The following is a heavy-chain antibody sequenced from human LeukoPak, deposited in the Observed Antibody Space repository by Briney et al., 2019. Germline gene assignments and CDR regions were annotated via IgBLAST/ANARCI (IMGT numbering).Heavy chain of an antibody. Sequence: KPGGSLRLSCAASGFTFSTYSMNWVRQAPGKGLEWVSSITGSSSNIYYADSVKGRFTISRDNAKNSLYLQMNSLRAEDMALYYCAKVASSSWYGGPFDYWGQGTLVTVSA. V-gene: IGHV3-21*04. CDR3: AKVASSSWYGGPFDY. CDR2: ITGSSSNI. D-gene: IGHD6-13*01. CDR1: GFTFSTYS. J-gene: IGHJ4*02.